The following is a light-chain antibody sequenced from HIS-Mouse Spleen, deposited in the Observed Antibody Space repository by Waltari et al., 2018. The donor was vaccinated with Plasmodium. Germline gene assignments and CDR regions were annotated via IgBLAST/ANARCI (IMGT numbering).Light chain of an antibody. CDR1: SRAVGGSRH. V-gene: IGLV2-8*01. CDR2: EVS. Sequence: QSALTQPPSASGSPGPSATIPCPGPSRAVGGSRHLAWYQQHPGKAPKLMIYEVSKRPSGVPDRFSGSKSGNTASLTVSGLQAEDEADYYCSSYAGSNNLVFGGGTKLTVL. J-gene: IGLJ2*01. CDR3: SSYAGSNNLV.